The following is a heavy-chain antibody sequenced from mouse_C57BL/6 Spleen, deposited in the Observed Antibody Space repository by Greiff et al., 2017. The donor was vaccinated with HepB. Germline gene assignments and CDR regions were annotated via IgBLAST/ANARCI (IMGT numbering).Heavy chain of an antibody. V-gene: IGHV1-9*01. CDR3: ARCTIYYYDSSAAWFAC. CDR1: GYTFTGYW. Sequence: QVQLKQSGAELMKPGASVKLSCKATGYTFTGYWIEWVKQRPGHGLEWIGEILPGRGSTNYNEKFKGKATFTADTSSNTAYMQLSSLTTEDSAIYYCARCTIYYYDSSAAWFACWGKGTLVTVAA. D-gene: IGHD1-1*01. J-gene: IGHJ3*01. CDR2: ILPGRGST.